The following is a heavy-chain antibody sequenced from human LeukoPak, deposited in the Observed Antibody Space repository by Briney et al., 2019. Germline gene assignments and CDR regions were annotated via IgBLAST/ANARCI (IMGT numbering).Heavy chain of an antibody. Sequence: PSETLSLTCAVYGGSFSGYYWSWIRQPPGKGLEWIGEINHSGSTNYNPSLKSRVTMSADTSKNQFSLKLRSVTAADTAVYYCARDRVDSSGYYYYYGMDVWGQGTTVTVSS. D-gene: IGHD3-22*01. CDR1: GGSFSGYY. V-gene: IGHV4-34*01. CDR2: INHSGST. CDR3: ARDRVDSSGYYYYYGMDV. J-gene: IGHJ6*02.